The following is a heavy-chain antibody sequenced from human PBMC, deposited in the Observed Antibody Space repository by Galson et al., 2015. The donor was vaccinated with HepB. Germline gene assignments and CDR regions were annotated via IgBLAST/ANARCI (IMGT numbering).Heavy chain of an antibody. CDR2: ISSDGKNK. CDR1: GVTFSSSA. J-gene: IGHJ4*02. V-gene: IGHV3-30*04. Sequence: SLRLSCAASGVTFSSSAMHWVRQAPGKGLEWVAIISSDGKNKYYADSVKGRFTISRDNSRNTLYLQMDSLRVEDTAVYYCARDDICSSTNCYRPWEYWGQGTLVTVSS. CDR3: ARDDICSSTNCYRPWEY. D-gene: IGHD2-2*01.